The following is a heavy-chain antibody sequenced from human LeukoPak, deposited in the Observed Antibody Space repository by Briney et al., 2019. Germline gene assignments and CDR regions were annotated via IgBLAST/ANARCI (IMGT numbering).Heavy chain of an antibody. V-gene: IGHV4-30-2*01. D-gene: IGHD3-10*01. CDR3: ARQSLLNWFDP. CDR1: GGSISSGGYS. J-gene: IGHJ5*02. CDR2: IYHSGST. Sequence: SQTLSLTCAVSGGSISSGGYSWSWIRQPPGKGLEWIGYIYHSGSTYYNPSLKSRVTISVDTSKNQFSLKLSSVTAADTAVYYCARQSLLNWFDPWGQGTLVTVSS.